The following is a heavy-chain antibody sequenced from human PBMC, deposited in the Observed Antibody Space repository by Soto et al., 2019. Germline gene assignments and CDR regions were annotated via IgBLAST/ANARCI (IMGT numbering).Heavy chain of an antibody. D-gene: IGHD2-2*01. J-gene: IGHJ6*02. V-gene: IGHV1-69*13. Sequence: SVKVSCKASGGTFSSYAISWVRQAPGQGLEWMGGIIPIFGTANYAQKFQGRVTITADESTSTAYLELSSLRSEDTAVYYCARGYRSCSSTSCYPVVGHDYYYYGMDVWGQGTTVTVSS. CDR1: GGTFSSYA. CDR2: IIPIFGTA. CDR3: ARGYRSCSSTSCYPVVGHDYYYYGMDV.